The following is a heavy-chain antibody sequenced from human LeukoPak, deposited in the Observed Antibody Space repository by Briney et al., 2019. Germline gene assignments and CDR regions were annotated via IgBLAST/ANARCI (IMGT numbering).Heavy chain of an antibody. CDR1: GLTFSSFA. Sequence: GGSLRLSCVVSGLTFSSFAMSWVRQAPGKGLEWVSAISGSGGSTYYVDSVKGRITISRDNSKNTLYLQMNSLRAEDTAVYYCARDLSFSSGWGFDYWGQGTLVTVSS. CDR3: ARDLSFSSGWGFDY. CDR2: ISGSGGST. V-gene: IGHV3-23*01. D-gene: IGHD6-19*01. J-gene: IGHJ4*02.